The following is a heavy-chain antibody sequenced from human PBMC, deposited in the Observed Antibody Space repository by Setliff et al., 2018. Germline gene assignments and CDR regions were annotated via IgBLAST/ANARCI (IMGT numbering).Heavy chain of an antibody. V-gene: IGHV4-38-2*01. J-gene: IGHJ6*03. CDR1: GYSISSGYY. CDR2: IYHSGST. D-gene: IGHD3-3*01. Sequence: PSETLSLTCAVSGYSISSGYYWGWIRQPPGQGLEWIGSIYHSGSTYYNPSLKSRVTISVDTSKNQFSLRLSSVTAADTAVYYCARAGPYYDFWSGYYRTMDVWGKGTTVTVSS. CDR3: ARAGPYYDFWSGYYRTMDV.